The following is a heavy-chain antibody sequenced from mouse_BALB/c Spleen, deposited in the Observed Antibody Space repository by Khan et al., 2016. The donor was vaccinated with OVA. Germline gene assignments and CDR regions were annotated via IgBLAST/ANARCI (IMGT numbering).Heavy chain of an antibody. J-gene: IGHJ3*01. Sequence: VKLQQSGAELVRPGVSVKISCKGSGYTFTDFTMHWVKQSPTKSLEWIGVISTYYGDVTYNQKFKDKATMTVDKSSSTAYMELARLTSEDSAIYYCARGGGGDRFAYWGQGTLVTVSA. V-gene: IGHV1S137*01. CDR1: GYTFTDFT. CDR2: ISTYYGDV. CDR3: ARGGGGDRFAY.